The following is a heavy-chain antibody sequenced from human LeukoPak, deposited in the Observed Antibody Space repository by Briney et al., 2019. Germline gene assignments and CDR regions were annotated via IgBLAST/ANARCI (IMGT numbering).Heavy chain of an antibody. CDR1: AFTFSNYA. J-gene: IGHJ4*02. D-gene: IGHD1-1*01. Sequence: GGSLRLSCAASAFTFSNYAMTWVRQAPGKGLEWVSTISGSGGSTYYADSVKGRFTISRDNAKNSLYLQMNSLRAEDTAVYYCAREIGRGYFDYWGQGTLLTVSS. CDR3: AREIGRGYFDY. CDR2: ISGSGGST. V-gene: IGHV3-23*01.